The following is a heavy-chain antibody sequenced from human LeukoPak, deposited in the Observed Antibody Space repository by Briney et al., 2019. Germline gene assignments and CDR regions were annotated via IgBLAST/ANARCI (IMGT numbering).Heavy chain of an antibody. CDR1: GFTFSSYA. CDR2: MSHDEIHK. J-gene: IGHJ5*02. CDR3: VREVKDLAAASPMFDP. Sequence: GGSLRLSCAASGFTFSSYAMHWVRQAPGKGLEWVAVMSHDEIHKYYADSVMGRFTISRDNSKNSLFLQMNSLRTEDTAVYYCVREVKDLAAASPMFDPWGQGTLVTVSS. V-gene: IGHV3-30-3*01. D-gene: IGHD6-13*01.